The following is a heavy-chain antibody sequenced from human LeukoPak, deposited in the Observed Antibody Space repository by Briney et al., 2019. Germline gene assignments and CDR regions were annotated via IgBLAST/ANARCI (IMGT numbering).Heavy chain of an antibody. CDR3: VRDRELNY. CDR1: GGSISIYY. J-gene: IGHJ4*02. Sequence: SETPSLTCTVSGGSISIYYWSWVRQPPGKGLEWIGYIYNSGSTIYNPSLKSRATISVDTSKNQFSLRLSSVTAVDTAVYYCVRDRELNYWGQGTLVTVSS. V-gene: IGHV4-59*01. D-gene: IGHD1-26*01. CDR2: IYNSGST.